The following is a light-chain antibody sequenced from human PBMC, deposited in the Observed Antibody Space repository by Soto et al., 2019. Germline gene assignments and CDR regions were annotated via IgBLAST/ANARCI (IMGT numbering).Light chain of an antibody. J-gene: IGKJ1*01. CDR2: DAS. CDR1: QSVSSY. V-gene: IGKV3-11*01. Sequence: EIVLTQSPATLSLSPGERATLSCRASQSVSSYLAWYQQKPGQAPSLLIYDASNRATAIPARFSGGGSGTDFTLNISSLEPEDFAVYYCQQRSSWPPTFGQGTKVELK. CDR3: QQRSSWPPT.